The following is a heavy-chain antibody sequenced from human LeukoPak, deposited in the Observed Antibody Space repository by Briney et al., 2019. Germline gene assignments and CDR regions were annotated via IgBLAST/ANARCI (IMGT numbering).Heavy chain of an antibody. Sequence: ASVKVSCKVSGYTLTELSMHWVRQAPGKGLEWMGGFDPEDGETIYAQKFQGRVTMTEDTSTDTAYMELSSLRSEDTAVYYCATHSTRISSGSYYYYYYGMDVWGQGTTVTVSS. CDR2: FDPEDGET. CDR1: GYTLTELS. V-gene: IGHV1-24*01. D-gene: IGHD3-10*01. J-gene: IGHJ6*02. CDR3: ATHSTRISSGSYYYYYYGMDV.